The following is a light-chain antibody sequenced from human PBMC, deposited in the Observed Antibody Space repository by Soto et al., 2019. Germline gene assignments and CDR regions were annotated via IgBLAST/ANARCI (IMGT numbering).Light chain of an antibody. CDR2: GAS. CDR3: QQYNNWPRT. V-gene: IGKV3-15*01. J-gene: IGKJ1*01. Sequence: EIVMTQSPATLSVSPGERATLSCRASQSVSSDLAWYHQKPGQAPRLLIYGASTRATGIPARCSGSGSGTEFPLTIHSLQSEDFAVYYCQQYNNWPRTFGQGTKVEIK. CDR1: QSVSSD.